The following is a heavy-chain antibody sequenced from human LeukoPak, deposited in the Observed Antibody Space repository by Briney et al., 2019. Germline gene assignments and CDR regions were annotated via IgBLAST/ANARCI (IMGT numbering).Heavy chain of an antibody. D-gene: IGHD4-17*01. J-gene: IGHJ6*02. CDR1: GGSISSGSYY. CDR3: ARDDYGDSGYYYFGMDV. V-gene: IGHV4-61*02. Sequence: SQTLSPTCTVSGGSISSGSYYWSWIRQPAGKGLEWIGRIYSSGSTDYNPSLKSRVTISVDTSKNQFSLKLNSVTAADTAVYYCARDDYGDSGYYYFGMDVWGQGTTVTVSS. CDR2: IYSSGST.